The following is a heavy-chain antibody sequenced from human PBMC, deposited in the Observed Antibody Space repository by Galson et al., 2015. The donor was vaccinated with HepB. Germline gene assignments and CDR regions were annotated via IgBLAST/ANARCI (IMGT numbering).Heavy chain of an antibody. V-gene: IGHV6-1*01. D-gene: IGHD3-10*01. CDR2: TYFRSRWYN. CDR1: GDSVSTHSAA. CDR3: ARGRMLRGVMKYDAFDI. Sequence: CAISGDSVSTHSAAWNWIRQSPSRGLEWLGRTYFRSRWYNEYPLSVRGRITINPDTSKNQFSLQLNSVTPEDTAVYYCARGRMLRGVMKYDAFDIWGQGTMVTVSS. J-gene: IGHJ3*02.